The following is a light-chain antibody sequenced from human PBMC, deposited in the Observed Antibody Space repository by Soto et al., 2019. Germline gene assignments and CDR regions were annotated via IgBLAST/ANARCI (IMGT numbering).Light chain of an antibody. V-gene: IGKV1-39*01. J-gene: IGKJ1*01. CDR1: QTIERY. CDR2: AAS. CDR3: QQTCGPPRT. Sequence: DLQMTQSPSSLSAAVGDRVTITCRASQTIERYLNWYQQRPGKPPTLLIFAASNLEDGVPQRFTASGSGTDFTLTISGLQPEDFATYYCQQTCGPPRTFGQGTKVEVK.